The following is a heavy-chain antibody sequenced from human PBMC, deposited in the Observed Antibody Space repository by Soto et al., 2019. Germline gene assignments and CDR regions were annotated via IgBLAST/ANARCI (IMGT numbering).Heavy chain of an antibody. CDR1: GGSISSGGYY. V-gene: IGHV4-30-4*08. CDR3: ARAAMVRALANWFDP. D-gene: IGHD3-10*01. Sequence: PSETLSLTCTVSGGSISSGGYYWSWIRQHPGKGLEWIGYIYYSGSTYYNPSLKSRVTISVDTSKNQFSLKLSSVTAADTAVYYCARAAMVRALANWFDPWGQGALVTVSS. CDR2: IYYSGST. J-gene: IGHJ5*02.